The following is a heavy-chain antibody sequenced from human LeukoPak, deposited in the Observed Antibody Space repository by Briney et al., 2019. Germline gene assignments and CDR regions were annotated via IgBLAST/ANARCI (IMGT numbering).Heavy chain of an antibody. CDR3: ARDTLNGPFVISLDY. D-gene: IGHD3-9*01. J-gene: IGHJ4*02. CDR1: GFSFASYE. CDR2: ISSDGHVE. Sequence: GGSLRLSCAASGFSFASYEMNWVRQAPGKGLEWVSHISSDGHVERYVDSVRGRFTMSRDNAKDLLFLQMNGLRAEDTAVYYCARDTLNGPFVISLDYWGQGALVTVPS. V-gene: IGHV3-48*03.